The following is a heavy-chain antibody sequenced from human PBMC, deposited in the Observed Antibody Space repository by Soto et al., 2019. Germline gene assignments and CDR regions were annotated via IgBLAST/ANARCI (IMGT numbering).Heavy chain of an antibody. Sequence: EVQLVESGGGLIQPGGSLRLSCAAAGFTVSSNYMSWVRQAPGKGLEWVSVIYSGGSTDYADSVKGRFTISRDNFKNTLYLQTNSLRAEDTAVYYCARGKDYGSGSYSGYWGQGTLVTVSS. D-gene: IGHD3-10*01. J-gene: IGHJ4*02. V-gene: IGHV3-53*01. CDR1: GFTVSSNY. CDR2: IYSGGST. CDR3: ARGKDYGSGSYSGY.